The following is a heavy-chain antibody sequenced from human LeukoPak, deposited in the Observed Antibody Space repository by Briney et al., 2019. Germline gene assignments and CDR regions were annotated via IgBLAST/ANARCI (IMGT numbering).Heavy chain of an antibody. CDR1: GFTFSSYA. J-gene: IGHJ4*02. Sequence: GGSLRLSCAASGFTFSSYAMHWVRQAPGKGLEWVAVISYDGSNKYYADSVKGRFTVSRDNAKNSLYLQMNSLRAEDTAVYYCARGYCSSTSCYSMYYFDYWGQGTLVTASS. V-gene: IGHV3-30*04. D-gene: IGHD2-2*01. CDR2: ISYDGSNK. CDR3: ARGYCSSTSCYSMYYFDY.